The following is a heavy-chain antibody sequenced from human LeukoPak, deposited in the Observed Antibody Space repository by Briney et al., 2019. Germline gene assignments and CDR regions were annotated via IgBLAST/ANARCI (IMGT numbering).Heavy chain of an antibody. D-gene: IGHD3-22*01. Sequence: SETLSLTCTVSGGSISSYYWSWIRQPPGKGLEWIGYIYYSGSTNYNPSLKSRVTISVDTSKNQFSLKLSSVTAADTAVYYCARVNMDSSGYYHDAFDIWGQGTMVTVSS. CDR3: ARVNMDSSGYYHDAFDI. CDR2: IYYSGST. CDR1: GGSISSYY. J-gene: IGHJ3*02. V-gene: IGHV4-59*12.